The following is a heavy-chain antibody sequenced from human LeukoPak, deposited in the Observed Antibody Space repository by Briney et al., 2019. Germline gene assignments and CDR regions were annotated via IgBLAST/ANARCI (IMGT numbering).Heavy chain of an antibody. CDR1: GYSISSGYY. CDR3: ARGRGSSRYCSGGSCYSQYYYYYYMDV. J-gene: IGHJ6*03. Sequence: PSETLSLTCTVSGYSISSGYYWGWIRQPPGKGLEWIGSIYHSGSTYYNPSLKSRVTISVDTSKNQFSLKLSSVTAADTAVYYCARGRGSSRYCSGGSCYSQYYYYYYMDVWGKGTTVTISS. V-gene: IGHV4-38-2*02. D-gene: IGHD2-15*01. CDR2: IYHSGST.